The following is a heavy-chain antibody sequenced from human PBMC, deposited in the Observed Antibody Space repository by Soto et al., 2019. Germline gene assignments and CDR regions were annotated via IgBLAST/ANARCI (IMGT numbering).Heavy chain of an antibody. V-gene: IGHV4-39*01. CDR2: IFYNGDT. D-gene: IGHD3-22*01. CDR3: ARHSTGYYYSWFDP. Sequence: SETLSLTCTVSGGSIDSSTYYWGWIRQPPGKGLERIGSIFYNGDTFYNPSLKSRITISVDTSKNQFSLKLSSVTAADTAVYYCARHSTGYYYSWFDPWGQGTLVTVSS. CDR1: GGSIDSSTYY. J-gene: IGHJ5*02.